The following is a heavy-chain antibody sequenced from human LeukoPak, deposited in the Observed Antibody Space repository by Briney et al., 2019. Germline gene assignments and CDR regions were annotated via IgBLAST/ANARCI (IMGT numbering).Heavy chain of an antibody. CDR3: AKEGQYCSGGSCYRGWFDP. V-gene: IGHV3-43*02. CDR2: ISGDGGST. J-gene: IGHJ5*02. D-gene: IGHD2-15*01. CDR1: GFTFDDYA. Sequence: PGGSLRLSCAASGFTFDDYAMHWVRQAPGKGLEWVSLISGDGGSTYYADSVKGRFTISRDNSKNSLYLQMNSLITEDTALYYCAKEGQYCSGGSCYRGWFDPWGQGTLVTVSS.